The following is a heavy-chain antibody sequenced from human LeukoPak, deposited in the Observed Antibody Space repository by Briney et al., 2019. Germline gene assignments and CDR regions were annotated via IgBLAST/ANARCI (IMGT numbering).Heavy chain of an antibody. J-gene: IGHJ4*02. D-gene: IGHD3-10*01. CDR3: ALNPDYYGSGSFDY. Sequence: GGSLRLSCATSGFTFSSYWMSWVRQAPGKGLEWVADIKEDGSEKYYVDSVKGRFTISRDNANNSLYLQMNTLRAEDTAVYYCALNPDYYGSGSFDYWGQGTLVTVSS. CDR2: IKEDGSEK. CDR1: GFTFSSYW. V-gene: IGHV3-7*01.